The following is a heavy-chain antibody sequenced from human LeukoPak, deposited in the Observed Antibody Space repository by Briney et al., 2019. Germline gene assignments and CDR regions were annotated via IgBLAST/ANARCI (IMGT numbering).Heavy chain of an antibody. V-gene: IGHV3-33*01. D-gene: IGHD4-23*01. CDR1: GFTFSSYG. Sequence: GGSLRLSCAASGFTFSSYGMHWVRQAPGKGLDWVAMIYCDGSNKYYADSVKGRFTISRDNSKNTVYLQMNSLRAEDTAVYFCVRMGGDNGGKTLENWGQGTLVIVSS. J-gene: IGHJ4*02. CDR2: IYCDGSNK. CDR3: VRMGGDNGGKTLEN.